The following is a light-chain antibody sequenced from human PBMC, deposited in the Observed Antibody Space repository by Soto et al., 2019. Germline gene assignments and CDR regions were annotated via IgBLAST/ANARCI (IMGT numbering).Light chain of an antibody. J-gene: IGKJ1*01. CDR3: QQYNNWPRT. V-gene: IGKV3-11*01. CDR1: QSVSSY. Sequence: IVLPQSPATLSLSPGERATLSCRASQSVSSYFAWYQQKPGQAPRLLIYDASNRATGIPARFSGSGSGTDFTLTISSLEPEDFAVYYCQQYNNWPRTFGQGTKVDI. CDR2: DAS.